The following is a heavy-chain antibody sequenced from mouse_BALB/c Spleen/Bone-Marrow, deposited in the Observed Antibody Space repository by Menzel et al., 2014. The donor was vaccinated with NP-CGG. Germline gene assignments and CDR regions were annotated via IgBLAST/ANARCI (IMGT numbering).Heavy chain of an antibody. CDR1: GYTFTSYV. V-gene: IGHV1-14*01. D-gene: IGHD3-3*01. CDR3: TRGAAPDY. J-gene: IGHJ2*01. CDR2: FNPYNDGA. Sequence: EVQGVESGPELVQPGASVKMSCKASGYTFTSYVMHWVKQKPGQGLEWIGYFNPYNDGAKYNEKFKGKATLTSDKSSSTAYMELSSLTSEDSAVYYCTRGAAPDYWGQGTTLTVSS.